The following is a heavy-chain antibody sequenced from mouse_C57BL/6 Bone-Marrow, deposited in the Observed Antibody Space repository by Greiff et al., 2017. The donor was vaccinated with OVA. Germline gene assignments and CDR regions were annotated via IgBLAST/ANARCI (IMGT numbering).Heavy chain of an antibody. V-gene: IGHV1-22*01. CDR3: ASLAWFAY. CDR2: INPNNGGT. J-gene: IGHJ3*01. Sequence: VQLKESGPELVKPGASVKMSCKASGYTFTDYNMHWVKQSHGKSLEWIGYINPNNGGTSYNQKFKGKATLTVNKSSSTAYMELRSLTSEDSAVYYCASLAWFAYWGQGTLVTVSA. CDR1: GYTFTDYN.